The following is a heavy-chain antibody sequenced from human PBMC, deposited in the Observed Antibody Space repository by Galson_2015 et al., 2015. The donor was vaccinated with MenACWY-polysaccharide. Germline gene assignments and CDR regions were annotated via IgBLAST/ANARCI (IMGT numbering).Heavy chain of an antibody. J-gene: IGHJ4*02. CDR3: AKTRGGDTASDS. D-gene: IGHD5-18*01. V-gene: IGHV3-74*01. CDR1: GSTFSGYW. Sequence: SLRLSCAASGSTFSGYWMHWVRQAPGRGLVWVSRISIDGSRTNYADSVKGRLTISIDNAKNTLFLQMNNLRAEDTAVYYCAKTRGGDTASDSWGQGTLVTVSS. CDR2: ISIDGSRT.